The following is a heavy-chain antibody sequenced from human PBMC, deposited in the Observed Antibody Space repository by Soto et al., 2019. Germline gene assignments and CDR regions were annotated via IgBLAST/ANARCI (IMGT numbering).Heavy chain of an antibody. V-gene: IGHV3-66*01. Sequence: EVQLVESGGGLVQPGGSLRLSCAASGFTVSSNYMSWVRQAPGKGLEWVSVIYSGGNTYYADSVKDRCSISRDKSKNTLFLQMNSLRAEDTAMYYCVRGSQADSQRLRVDYWGQGNMVTVSS. CDR1: GFTVSSNY. CDR2: IYSGGNT. J-gene: IGHJ4*02. D-gene: IGHD6-25*01. CDR3: VRGSQADSQRLRVDY.